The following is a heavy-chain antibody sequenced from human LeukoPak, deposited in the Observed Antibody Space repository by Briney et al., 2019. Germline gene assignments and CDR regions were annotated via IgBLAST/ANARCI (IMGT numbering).Heavy chain of an antibody. V-gene: IGHV4-39*01. CDR1: GDSISSNSHY. Sequence: PSETLSLTCTVSGDSISSNSHYWGWICQPPGKGLEWIGRIYYSGSSYYNPSLKSRVNISVDTSKNQFSLKLSSVTAADTAVYYCARHSGYCSGGSCPPELEFWGQGTLVTVSS. CDR3: ARHSGYCSGGSCPPELEF. D-gene: IGHD2-15*01. J-gene: IGHJ4*02. CDR2: IYYSGSS.